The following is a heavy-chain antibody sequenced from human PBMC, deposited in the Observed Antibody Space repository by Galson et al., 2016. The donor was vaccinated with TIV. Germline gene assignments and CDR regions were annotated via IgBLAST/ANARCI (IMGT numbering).Heavy chain of an antibody. CDR2: IIPIFGTG. J-gene: IGHJ6*03. Sequence: SVKVSCKASGDSFSSHTISWLRQAPGQGLEWMGRIIPIFGTGNYAQKFQGRVTITADIFASTAYMELSSLTSDDTAVYYCAGPPTFGNVYHYYMDVWGKGTAVTVSS. CDR3: AGPPTFGNVYHYYMDV. CDR1: GDSFSSHT. V-gene: IGHV1-69*08. D-gene: IGHD1-14*01.